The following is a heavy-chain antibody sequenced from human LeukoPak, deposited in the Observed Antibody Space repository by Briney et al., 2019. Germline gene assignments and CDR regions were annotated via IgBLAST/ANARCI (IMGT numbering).Heavy chain of an antibody. V-gene: IGHV1-46*01. J-gene: IGHJ6*03. Sequence: ASVKVSCKASGYTFTSYYMHWVRQAPGQGLEWMGIINPSGGSTSYAQKFQGRVTMTRDTSTSTVYMELSSLRSEDTAVYYCARGGYSCGRYYYYMDVWGKGTTVTVSS. D-gene: IGHD5-18*01. CDR2: INPSGGST. CDR3: ARGGYSCGRYYYYMDV. CDR1: GYTFTSYY.